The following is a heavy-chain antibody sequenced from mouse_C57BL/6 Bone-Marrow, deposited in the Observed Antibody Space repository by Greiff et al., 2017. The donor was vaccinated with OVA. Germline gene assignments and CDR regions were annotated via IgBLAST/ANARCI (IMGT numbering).Heavy chain of an antibody. Sequence: QVQLKESDAELVKPGASVKISCKVSGYTFTDHTIHWMKQRPEQGLEWIGYIYPRDGSTKYNEKFKGKATLTVDTSSSTAYMQLSSLTSEDSAVYFCARTYYRYAMDYWGQGTSVTVSS. CDR1: GYTFTDHT. J-gene: IGHJ4*01. CDR3: ARTYYRYAMDY. D-gene: IGHD2-10*01. CDR2: IYPRDGST. V-gene: IGHV1-78*01.